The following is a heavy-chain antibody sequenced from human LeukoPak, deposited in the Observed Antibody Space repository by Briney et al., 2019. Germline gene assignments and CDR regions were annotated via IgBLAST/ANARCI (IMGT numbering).Heavy chain of an antibody. CDR1: GGTFSSYA. CDR2: IIPIFGTA. D-gene: IGHD6-25*01. Sequence: SVKVSCKASGGTFSSYAISWVRQAPGQGLEWMGRIIPIFGTANYAQKFQGRVTITTDESTSTAYMELRSLRSDDTAVYYCARDATASSWFDPWGQGTLVTVSS. CDR3: ARDATASSWFDP. V-gene: IGHV1-69*05. J-gene: IGHJ5*02.